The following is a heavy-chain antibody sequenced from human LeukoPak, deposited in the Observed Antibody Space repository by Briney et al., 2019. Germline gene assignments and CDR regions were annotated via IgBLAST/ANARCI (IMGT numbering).Heavy chain of an antibody. CDR1: GFTYSSYS. V-gene: IGHV3-21*01. CDR3: ARDLSGSYPIDY. J-gene: IGHJ4*02. CDR2: ISNSSSYI. Sequence: GGSLGLSCAASGFTYSSYSMNWVRQPPGKGLEWVSSISNSSSYIYYADSVKDRFTISGDNPKHSLYLQMNSLRAEDTAVYYCARDLSGSYPIDYWGQGTLVTVSS. D-gene: IGHD1-26*01.